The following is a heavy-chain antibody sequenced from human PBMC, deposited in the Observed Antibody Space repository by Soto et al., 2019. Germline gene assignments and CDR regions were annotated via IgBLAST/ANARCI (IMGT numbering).Heavy chain of an antibody. J-gene: IGHJ6*02. CDR1: GGSISSSSYY. Sequence: SETLSLTCTVSGGSISSSSYYWGWIRQPPGKGLEWIGSIYYSGSTYYNPSLKSRVTISVDTSKNQFSLKLSSVTAADTAVYYCARRWVDYYYYYGMDVWGQGTAVT. CDR3: ARRWVDYYYYYGMDV. V-gene: IGHV4-39*01. D-gene: IGHD1-26*01. CDR2: IYYSGST.